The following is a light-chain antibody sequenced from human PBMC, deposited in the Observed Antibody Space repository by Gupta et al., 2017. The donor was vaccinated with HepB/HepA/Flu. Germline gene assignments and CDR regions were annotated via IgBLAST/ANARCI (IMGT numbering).Light chain of an antibody. CDR3: GTWDDNRSAWV. Sequence: QSVLTPPPSVSAAPGQNVTIPCPGSNANIGNKYVYWYQQRPAAAPNLLIYDNDRRRSGIADRFSASKSGTSATMGITGLQTGEEADYYCGTWDDNRSAWVFGGGTKLTVL. CDR2: DND. CDR1: NANIGNKY. J-gene: IGLJ3*02. V-gene: IGLV1-51*01.